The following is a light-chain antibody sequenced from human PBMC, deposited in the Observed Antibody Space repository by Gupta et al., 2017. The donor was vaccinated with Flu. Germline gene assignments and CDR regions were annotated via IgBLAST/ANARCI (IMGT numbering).Light chain of an antibody. CDR3: AAWDDSLSGFVV. J-gene: IGLJ2*01. CDR2: RNN. V-gene: IGLV1-47*01. CDR1: SSNIGSNY. Sequence: QSVLTQPPSASGTPGQRVTISCSGSSSNIGSNYVYWYQQLPGTAPKLLIYRNNQRPSGVPDRFSGSKSGTSASLAISGLRSEDEADYYCAAWDDSLSGFVVFGGGTKPTVL.